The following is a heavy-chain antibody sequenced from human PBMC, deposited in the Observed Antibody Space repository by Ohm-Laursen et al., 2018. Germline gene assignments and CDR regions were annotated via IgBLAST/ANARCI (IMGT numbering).Heavy chain of an antibody. D-gene: IGHD2-8*02. V-gene: IGHV3-11*04. Sequence: SLRLSCAASGLIFTDYYMSWIRQAPGRGLEWVSHISYSGTSIYYADSVKGQFTISRDNAKNSLYLQMNSLRAEDTAVYYCARHGRWCFDSWGQGTLVTVSS. J-gene: IGHJ4*02. CDR3: ARHGRWCFDS. CDR1: GLIFTDYY. CDR2: ISYSGTSI.